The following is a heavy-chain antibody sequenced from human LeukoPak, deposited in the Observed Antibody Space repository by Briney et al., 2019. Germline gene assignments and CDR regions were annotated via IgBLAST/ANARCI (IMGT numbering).Heavy chain of an antibody. Sequence: ASVKVSCKASGYTFTGYYMHWVRQAPGQGLEWMGWINPNSGGTNYAQKFQGRVTMTRDTSMSTAYMELSRLRSDDTAVYYCARGGGYYPYNWFDPWGQGTLVTVSS. CDR2: INPNSGGT. CDR1: GYTFTGYY. CDR3: ARGGGYYPYNWFDP. D-gene: IGHD3-22*01. V-gene: IGHV1-2*02. J-gene: IGHJ5*02.